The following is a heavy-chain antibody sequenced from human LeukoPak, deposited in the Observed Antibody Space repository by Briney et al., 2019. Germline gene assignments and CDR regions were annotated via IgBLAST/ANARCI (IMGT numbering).Heavy chain of an antibody. CDR3: ARGNPDYDSSGYLGY. J-gene: IGHJ4*02. CDR1: GGTFSSYT. V-gene: IGHV1-69*02. Sequence: SVKVSCKASGGTFSSYTISWVRQAPGQGLEWTGRIIPILGIANYAQKFQGRVTITADKSTSTAYMELSSLRSEDTAVYYCARGNPDYDSSGYLGYWGQGTLVTVSS. CDR2: IIPILGIA. D-gene: IGHD3-22*01.